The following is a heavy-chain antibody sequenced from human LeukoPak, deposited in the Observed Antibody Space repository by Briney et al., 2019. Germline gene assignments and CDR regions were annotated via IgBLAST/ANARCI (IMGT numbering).Heavy chain of an antibody. Sequence: GGSLRLSCAASGFTFDDYTMHWVRQAPGKGLEWVSLISWDGGSTYYADSVKGRFTISRDNSKNSLYLQMNSLRTEDTALYYCAKGNYDSSGYAPIFDYWGQGTLVTVSS. V-gene: IGHV3-43*01. J-gene: IGHJ4*02. CDR1: GFTFDDYT. D-gene: IGHD3-22*01. CDR2: ISWDGGST. CDR3: AKGNYDSSGYAPIFDY.